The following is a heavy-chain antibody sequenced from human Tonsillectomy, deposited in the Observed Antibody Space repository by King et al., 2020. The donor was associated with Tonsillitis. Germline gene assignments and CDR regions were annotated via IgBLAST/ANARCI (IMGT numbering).Heavy chain of an antibody. CDR1: GGSIGSRSYY. CDR3: ARGGSLRYFDY. J-gene: IGHJ4*02. Sequence: QLQESGPGLVKPSETLSLTCTVSGGSIGSRSYYWGWIRQPPGKGLEWIGSVYYSGSTYYNPSLKSRVTISVDTSKNQFSLKLSSVTAADTAEYYCARGGSLRYFDYWGQGTLVTVSS. D-gene: IGHD5/OR15-5a*01. V-gene: IGHV4-39*01. CDR2: VYYSGST.